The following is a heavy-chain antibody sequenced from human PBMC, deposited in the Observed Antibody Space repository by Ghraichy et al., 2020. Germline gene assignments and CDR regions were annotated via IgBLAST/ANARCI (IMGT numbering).Heavy chain of an antibody. CDR2: ISSSSSYI. Sequence: GGSLRLTCAASGFTFSSYSMNWVRQAPGKGLEWVSSISSSSSYIYYADSVKGRFTISRDNAKNSLYLQMNSLRAEDTAVYYCARALTLAVAGNGFDYWGQGTLVTVSS. CDR1: GFTFSSYS. D-gene: IGHD6-19*01. J-gene: IGHJ4*02. V-gene: IGHV3-21*01. CDR3: ARALTLAVAGNGFDY.